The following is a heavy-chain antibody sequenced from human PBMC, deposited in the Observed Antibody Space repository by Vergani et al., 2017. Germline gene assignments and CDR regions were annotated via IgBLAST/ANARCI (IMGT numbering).Heavy chain of an antibody. V-gene: IGHV1-18*01. Sequence: QVQLVQSGAEVKKPGASVKVSCKASGYTFTSYGISWVRQAPGQGLEWMGWISAYNGNTNYAQKLQGRVTMTTDTSTSTAYMELRSLRSDDTAVYYCARDRATYDYDSSGYYAKVWGQGTLVTVSS. CDR1: GYTFTSYG. D-gene: IGHD3-22*01. J-gene: IGHJ4*02. CDR3: ARDRATYDYDSSGYYAKV. CDR2: ISAYNGNT.